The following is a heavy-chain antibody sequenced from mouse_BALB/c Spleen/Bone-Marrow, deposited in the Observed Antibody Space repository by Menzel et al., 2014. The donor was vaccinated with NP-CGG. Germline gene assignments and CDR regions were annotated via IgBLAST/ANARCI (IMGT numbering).Heavy chain of an antibody. CDR1: GYTFTTYT. D-gene: IGHD1-1*01. J-gene: IGHJ2*01. Sequence: QVQLQHSAAELARPGASVKMSCRASGYTFTTYTIQWVKQRPGQGLEWIGYINPSRGYTEYNQKFKDKTTLTADKSSSTAYMQLSSLTSEDSAVYYCAREGTYYAYFDYWGQGTTLTVSS. CDR2: INPSRGYT. CDR3: AREGTYYAYFDY. V-gene: IGHV1-4*02.